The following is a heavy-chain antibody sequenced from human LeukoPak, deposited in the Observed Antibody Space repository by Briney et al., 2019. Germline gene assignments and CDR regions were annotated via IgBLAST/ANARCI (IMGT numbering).Heavy chain of an antibody. CDR2: ISYDGSNK. CDR3: AREAAAGPHAEYFQH. V-gene: IGHV3-30*04. Sequence: PGGSLRLSCAASGFTFSSYAMHWVRQAPGKGLEWVAVISYDGSNKYYADSVKGRFTISRDNSKNTLYLQMNSLRAEDTAVYYCAREAAAGPHAEYFQHWGQGTLVTVSS. D-gene: IGHD6-13*01. CDR1: GFTFSSYA. J-gene: IGHJ1*01.